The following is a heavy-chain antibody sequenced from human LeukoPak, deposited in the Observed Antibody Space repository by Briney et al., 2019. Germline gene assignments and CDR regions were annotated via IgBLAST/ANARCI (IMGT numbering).Heavy chain of an antibody. J-gene: IGHJ5*02. Sequence: GGSLRPSCAASGFTFSSYVMTRVRQAPGRGLEWVSGVSGSGVSTYYADSVKGRFTISRDNSKNTLYLQMNSLRAEDTAVYYCAKGASSGWLLYWFDPWGQGTLVTVSS. CDR1: GFTFSSYV. CDR3: AKGASSGWLLYWFDP. CDR2: VSGSGVST. D-gene: IGHD6-19*01. V-gene: IGHV3-23*01.